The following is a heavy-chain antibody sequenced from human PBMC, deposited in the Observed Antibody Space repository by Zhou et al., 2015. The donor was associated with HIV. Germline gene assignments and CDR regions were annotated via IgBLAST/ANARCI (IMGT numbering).Heavy chain of an antibody. D-gene: IGHD3-10*01. CDR2: IIPIFGTA. CDR1: GGTFSSYA. J-gene: IGHJ6*02. V-gene: IGHV1-69*01. CDR3: ERETHRTYYYGSGNPPEPKYGMDV. Sequence: QVQLVQSGAEVKKPGSSVKVSCKASGGTFSSYAISWVRQAPGQGLEWMGGIIPIFGTANYAQKFQGRVTITADESTSTAYMELSSLRSEDTAVYYCERETHRTYYYGSGNPPEPKYGMDVWGQGTTVTVSS.